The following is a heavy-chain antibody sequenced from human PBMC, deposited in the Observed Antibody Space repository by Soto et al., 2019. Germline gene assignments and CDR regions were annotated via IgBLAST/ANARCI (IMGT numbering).Heavy chain of an antibody. CDR2: ISYDGSNK. J-gene: IGHJ4*02. CDR3: AKDDAPAILKQWLVLWEQQFDY. CDR1: GFTFSSYG. Sequence: PGGSLRLSCAPSGFTFSSYGMHGVRQAPGKGLEWVAVISYDGSNKYYADSVKGRFTISRDNSKNTLYLQMNSLRAEDTAVYYCAKDDAPAILKQWLVLWEQQFDYWGQGTLVTVSS. D-gene: IGHD6-19*01. V-gene: IGHV3-30*18.